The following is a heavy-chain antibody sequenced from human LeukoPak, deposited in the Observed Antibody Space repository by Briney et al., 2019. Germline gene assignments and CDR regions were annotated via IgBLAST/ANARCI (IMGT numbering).Heavy chain of an antibody. J-gene: IGHJ4*02. CDR1: GFTFSSYE. CDR2: ISSSGSTI. V-gene: IGHV3-48*03. CDR3: ARGFIRNDY. Sequence: LPGGSLRLSCAASGFTFSSYEMNWVRQAPGKGLEWVSYISSSGSTIYYADSVKGRFTISRDNAKNSLYLQMSSLRAEDTAVYYCARGFIRNDYWGQGTLVTVSS. D-gene: IGHD3-16*01.